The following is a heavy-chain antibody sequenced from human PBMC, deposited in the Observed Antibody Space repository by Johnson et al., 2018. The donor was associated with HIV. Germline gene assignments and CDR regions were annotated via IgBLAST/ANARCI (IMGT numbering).Heavy chain of an antibody. Sequence: EQLVESGGGVVQPGKSLTLSCAASEFTFSNHDMHWVRQTTGKGLEWVSGIAFSGNINQPESVKGRFTISRDNVKGFLYLQMNSLTAADTAVYYCVREHRADESFDLWGQGTMVTVSS. CDR1: EFTFSNHD. CDR2: IAFSGNI. D-gene: IGHD1-14*01. J-gene: IGHJ3*01. V-gene: IGHV3-13*01. CDR3: VREHRADESFDL.